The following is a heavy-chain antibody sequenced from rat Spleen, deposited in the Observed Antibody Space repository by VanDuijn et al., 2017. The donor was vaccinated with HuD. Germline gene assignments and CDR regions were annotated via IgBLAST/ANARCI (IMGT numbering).Heavy chain of an antibody. V-gene: IGHV2-47*01. J-gene: IGHJ2*01. CDR1: GLSLTSNS. D-gene: IGHD3-8*01. Sequence: QVQLKESGPGLVRPSQTLSLTCTVSGLSLTSNSVSWIRQPPGKGLEWMGLIWKNGGTDYSSAIKSRLSISRDTSKSQVFLKMNSLQTEDTAIYFCTRGASRFDYWGQGVMVTVSS. CDR2: IWKNGGT. CDR3: TRGASRFDY.